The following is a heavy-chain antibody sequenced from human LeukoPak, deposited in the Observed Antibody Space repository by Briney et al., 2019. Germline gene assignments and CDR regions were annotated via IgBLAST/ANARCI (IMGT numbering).Heavy chain of an antibody. D-gene: IGHD6-19*01. Sequence: PSETLSLTCTVSGGSISSYYWSWIRQPPGKGLEWIGYIYYSGSTNYNPSLKSRVTMSVDTSKNQLSLKLSSVTAAHPAVYYCARDLRSSGWYVFDHWGRGTLVIVSS. CDR2: IYYSGST. CDR1: GGSISSYY. V-gene: IGHV4-59*01. J-gene: IGHJ4*02. CDR3: ARDLRSSGWYVFDH.